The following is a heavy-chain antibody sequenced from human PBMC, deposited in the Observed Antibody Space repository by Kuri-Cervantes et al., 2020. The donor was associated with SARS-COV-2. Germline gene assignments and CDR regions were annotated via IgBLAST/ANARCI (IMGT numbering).Heavy chain of an antibody. J-gene: IGHJ6*03. V-gene: IGHV1-18*01. CDR2: ISAYNGNT. CDR3: ARDPSAAAGPYYYYYYMDV. D-gene: IGHD6-13*01. CDR1: GDSFSSYS. Sequence: ASVKVSCKASGDSFSSYSFNWVRQAPGQGLEWMGWISAYNGNTNYAQKLQGRVTMTTDTSTSTAYMELRSLRSDDTAVYYCARDPSAAAGPYYYYYYMDVWGKGTTVTVSS.